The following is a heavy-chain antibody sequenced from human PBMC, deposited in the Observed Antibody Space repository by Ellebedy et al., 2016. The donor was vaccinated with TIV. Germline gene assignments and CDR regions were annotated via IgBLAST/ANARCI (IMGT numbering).Heavy chain of an antibody. CDR3: ARESYSSGRAGTFDY. CDR1: GFSFSTSV. D-gene: IGHD6-19*01. CDR2: ISNHGVAQ. Sequence: GESLKISCAASGFSFSTSVMHWVRRAPGKGLELVEWVAGISNHGVAQQYPESVKGRFTVSRDNSKNTLYLRMDSLRPEDTGLYFCARESYSSGRAGTFDYWGQGALVTVSS. V-gene: IGHV3-30*03. J-gene: IGHJ4*02.